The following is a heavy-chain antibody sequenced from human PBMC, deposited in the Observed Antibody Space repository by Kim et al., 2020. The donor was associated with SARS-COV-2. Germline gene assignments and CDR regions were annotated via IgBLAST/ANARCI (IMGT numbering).Heavy chain of an antibody. CDR3: AKDGRLNGGIFVDS. CDR2: ITASGSNT. Sequence: GGSLRLSCATSGFTFTSYGMAWVRQAPGKGLEWVSGITASGSNTAYADSVKGRFTISRDNSYNTLFLQMSSLRAEDTAIYYCAKDGRLNGGIFVDSWGQGALVTISS. D-gene: IGHD2-8*01. V-gene: IGHV3-23*01. J-gene: IGHJ4*02. CDR1: GFTFTSYG.